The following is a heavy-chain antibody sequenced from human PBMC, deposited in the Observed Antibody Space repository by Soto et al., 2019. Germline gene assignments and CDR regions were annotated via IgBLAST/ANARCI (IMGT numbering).Heavy chain of an antibody. CDR2: IIPIFGTA. CDR3: ARVGVVVVAATRDYYYYGMDV. D-gene: IGHD2-15*01. V-gene: IGHV1-69*13. CDR1: GGTFSSYA. J-gene: IGHJ6*02. Sequence: GASVKVSCKASGGTFSSYAISWVRQAPGQGLEWMGGIIPIFGTANYAQKFQGRVTITADESTSTAYMELSSLRSEDTAVYYCARVGVVVVAATRDYYYYGMDVWGQGTTVTVSS.